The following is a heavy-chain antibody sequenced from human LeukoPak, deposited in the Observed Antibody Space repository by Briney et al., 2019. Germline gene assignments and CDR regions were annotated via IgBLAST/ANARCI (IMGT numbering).Heavy chain of an antibody. D-gene: IGHD5/OR15-5a*01. J-gene: IGHJ4*02. CDR2: ISSSSSYI. V-gene: IGHV3-21*04. Sequence: GGSLRLSCAASGFTFSSYSMNWVRQAPGKGLEWVSSISSSSSYIYYADSVKGRFTISRDNAKNSLYLQMNSLRAEDMALYYCAKDFYAAPMYYFDYWGQGTLVTVSS. CDR3: AKDFYAAPMYYFDY. CDR1: GFTFSSYS.